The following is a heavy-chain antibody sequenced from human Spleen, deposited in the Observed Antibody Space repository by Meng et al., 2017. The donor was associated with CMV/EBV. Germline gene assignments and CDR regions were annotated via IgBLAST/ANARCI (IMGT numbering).Heavy chain of an antibody. V-gene: IGHV3-21*01. CDR2: ISTTSTYI. Sequence: GESLKISCAAFEFTFSNYRMNWVRQAPGKGLEWISFISTTSTYIDYADSVKGRFTLSRDNAKNSVYLQMNRLRAEDTAVYYCAKDTPDDYGYYTMDVWGRGTTVTVSS. CDR3: AKDTPDDYGYYTMDV. CDR1: EFTFSNYR. D-gene: IGHD4-17*01. J-gene: IGHJ6*02.